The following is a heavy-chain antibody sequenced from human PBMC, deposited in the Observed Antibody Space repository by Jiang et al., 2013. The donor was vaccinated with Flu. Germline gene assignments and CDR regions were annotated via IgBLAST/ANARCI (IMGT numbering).Heavy chain of an antibody. CDR3: ARGPDSSGALDY. Sequence: SGAEVKKPGASVKVSCKASGYTFTTYAIHWVRQAPGQRLEWMGWSNTGNSNTKSSQEFQGRVIITRDTSANTAYMELSSLKSEDTAVYFCARGPDSSGALDYWGQGNPGHRLF. CDR2: SNTGNSNT. V-gene: IGHV1-3*04. D-gene: IGHD3-22*01. CDR1: GYTFTTYA. J-gene: IGHJ4*02.